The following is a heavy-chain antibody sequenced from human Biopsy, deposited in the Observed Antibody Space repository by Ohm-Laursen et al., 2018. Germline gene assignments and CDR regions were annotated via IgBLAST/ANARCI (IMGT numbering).Heavy chain of an antibody. V-gene: IGHV3-9*01. CDR2: ITWNSGSI. CDR1: GFRFDDYA. J-gene: IGHJ4*02. CDR3: AKDLGQVTAAIGY. D-gene: IGHD2-21*02. Sequence: SLRLSCAAPGFRFDDYAMQWVRQAPGKGLEWVSGITWNSGSIGYADSVKGRFSIFRDNAKHSLYLQMNSLRAEDTALYYCAKDLGQVTAAIGYWGQGTLVTVSS.